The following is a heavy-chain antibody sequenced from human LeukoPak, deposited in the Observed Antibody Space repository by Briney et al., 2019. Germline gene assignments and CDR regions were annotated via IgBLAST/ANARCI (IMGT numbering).Heavy chain of an antibody. D-gene: IGHD6-13*01. CDR1: GFTFSNAW. CDR3: ARDVGSSS. V-gene: IGHV3-69-1*01. Sequence: GGSLRLSCVASGFTFSNAWLNWVRQAPGKGLEWVSYISSSSTIYYADSVKGRFTISRDNAKNSLYLQMNSLRAEDTAVYYCARDVGSSSWGQGTLVTVSS. CDR2: ISSSSTI. J-gene: IGHJ4*02.